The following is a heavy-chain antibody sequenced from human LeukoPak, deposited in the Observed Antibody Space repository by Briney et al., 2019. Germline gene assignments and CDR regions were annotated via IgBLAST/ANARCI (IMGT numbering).Heavy chain of an antibody. J-gene: IGHJ4*02. CDR3: ARGQYSSTCYDY. V-gene: IGHV4-34*01. CDR1: GGSFSGYY. Sequence: PSETLSLTCAAYGGSFSGYYWTWIRQPPGKGLEWIGEINHSGGTNYNPSLKSRVTISVDTSKNQFSLRLSSATAADTAVYYCARGQYSSTCYDYWGQGTLVTVSS. D-gene: IGHD6-13*01. CDR2: INHSGGT.